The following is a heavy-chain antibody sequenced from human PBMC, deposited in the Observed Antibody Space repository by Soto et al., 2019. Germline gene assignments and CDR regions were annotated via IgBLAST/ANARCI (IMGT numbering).Heavy chain of an antibody. CDR1: GFTFSCYG. J-gene: IGHJ6*02. V-gene: IGHV3-30*18. CDR3: AKDNSNYGMDV. CDR2: ISDDGRKE. Sequence: GGSLRLSCAGYGFTFSCYGMHWVRQAPGKGLEWVAVISDDGRKEFYTDSVKGRFTITRDNSKNTVYLEMHSLRAEDTAVYYCAKDNSNYGMDVWGRGTAVTVSS.